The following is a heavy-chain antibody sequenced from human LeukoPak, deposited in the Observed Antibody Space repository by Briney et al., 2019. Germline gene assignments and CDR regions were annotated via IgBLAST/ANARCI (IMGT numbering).Heavy chain of an antibody. CDR2: ISYDGSNK. CDR3: ARDVGSSSWYAAAFDY. J-gene: IGHJ4*02. CDR1: GFTFSSYA. Sequence: GGSLRLSCAASGFTFSSYAADWVRQAPGKGLEWVAVISYDGSNKYDADSVKGRFTISRDNSKNPLYLQMNSLRAEDTAVYYCARDVGSSSWYAAAFDYWGQGTLVTVSS. V-gene: IGHV3-30-3*01. D-gene: IGHD6-13*01.